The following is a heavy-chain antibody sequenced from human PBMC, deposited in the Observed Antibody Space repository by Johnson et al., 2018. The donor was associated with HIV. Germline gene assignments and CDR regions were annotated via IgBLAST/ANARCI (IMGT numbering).Heavy chain of an antibody. D-gene: IGHD3-10*01. Sequence: QVQLVESGGGLVQPGGSLRLSCAASGFTFSSYAMHWVRQAPGKGLEWVTLISYDGSNKYYADSVKGRFTISRDNSKNTLYLQMNSLRAEDTALYYCARRLWFRNLYDAFDIWGQGTMVTVSS. CDR3: ARRLWFRNLYDAFDI. J-gene: IGHJ3*02. CDR1: GFTFSSYA. V-gene: IGHV3-30-3*01. CDR2: ISYDGSNK.